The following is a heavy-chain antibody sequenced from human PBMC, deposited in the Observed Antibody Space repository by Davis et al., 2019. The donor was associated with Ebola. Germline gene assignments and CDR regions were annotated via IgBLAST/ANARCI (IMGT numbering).Heavy chain of an antibody. Sequence: GESLKISCKGSGYSFTSYWIAWVRQMPGKGLECMGNIYPGDSETRYSPSFQGQVTISADKSITTAYLQWSSLKASDTAMYYCARQPAAYCGGDCYPDYWGQGTLVTVSS. CDR3: ARQPAAYCGGDCYPDY. V-gene: IGHV5-51*01. J-gene: IGHJ4*02. CDR2: IYPGDSET. D-gene: IGHD2-21*02. CDR1: GYSFTSYW.